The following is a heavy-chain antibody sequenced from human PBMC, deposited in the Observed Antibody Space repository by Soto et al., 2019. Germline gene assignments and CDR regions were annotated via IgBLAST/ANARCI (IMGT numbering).Heavy chain of an antibody. CDR1: GYTFTSYG. CDR3: ARVRSPTRGYSYGYVGYYGMDV. J-gene: IGHJ6*02. Sequence: GASVKVSCKASGYTFTSYGISWGRQAPGQGLEWMGWISAYNGNTNYAQKLQGRVTMTTDTSTSTAYMELRSLRSDDTAVYYCARVRSPTRGYSYGYVGYYGMDVWGQGTTVTVSS. V-gene: IGHV1-18*01. D-gene: IGHD5-18*01. CDR2: ISAYNGNT.